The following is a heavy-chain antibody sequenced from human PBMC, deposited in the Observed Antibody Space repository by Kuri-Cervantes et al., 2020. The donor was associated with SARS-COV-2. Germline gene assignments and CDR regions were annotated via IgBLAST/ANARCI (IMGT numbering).Heavy chain of an antibody. CDR3: ARGRNYDILTGYYISTPFDY. V-gene: IGHV3-30*03. Sequence: LFLTCAASGFTFSSYGMHWVRQAPGKGLEWVAVISYDGSNKDYADSVKGRFTISRDNSKNTLYLQMNSLRAEDTAVYYCARGRNYDILTGYYISTPFDYWGQGTLVTVSS. D-gene: IGHD3-9*01. CDR1: GFTFSSYG. CDR2: ISYDGSNK. J-gene: IGHJ4*02.